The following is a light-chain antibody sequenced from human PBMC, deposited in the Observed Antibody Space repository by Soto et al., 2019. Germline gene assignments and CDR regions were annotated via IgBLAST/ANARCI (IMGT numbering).Light chain of an antibody. V-gene: IGLV2-14*01. CDR1: SSDVGGYND. CDR3: SAYTSSSTQV. CDR2: DVS. J-gene: IGLJ1*01. Sequence: QSALTQPASVSGSPGQSITISCTGTSSDVGGYNDVSWYQQHPGKAPKLMIYDVSNRPSGVSNRFSGSKSGNTASLTISGRQAEDEADYYFSAYTSSSTQVFGTGTKLTVL.